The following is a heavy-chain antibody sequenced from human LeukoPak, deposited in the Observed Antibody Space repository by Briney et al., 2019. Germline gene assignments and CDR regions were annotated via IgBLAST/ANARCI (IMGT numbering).Heavy chain of an antibody. D-gene: IGHD6-19*01. V-gene: IGHV3-7*03. CDR2: VKFDGSET. Sequence: GGSLRLSCAASGFTVGSHWMTWVRQAPGKGLEWVASVKFDGSETYHADSVKGRFTISRDTSKNSFYVQMNSLRAEDTAVYYCLVAVAAFDIWGQGTMVTVSS. J-gene: IGHJ3*02. CDR1: GFTVGSHW. CDR3: LVAVAAFDI.